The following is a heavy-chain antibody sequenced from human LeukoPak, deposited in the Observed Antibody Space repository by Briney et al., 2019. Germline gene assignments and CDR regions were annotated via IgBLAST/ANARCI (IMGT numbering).Heavy chain of an antibody. D-gene: IGHD3-10*02. J-gene: IGHJ6*04. CDR2: IRDDGSIK. CDR1: GFTFNNYG. Sequence: PGGSLRHSCAPSGFTFNNYGMHWVRQAPGKGLEWVAFIRDDGSIKYYADSVKGRFTISRDNAKNSLYLQMNSLRAEDTAVYYCAELGITMIGGVWGKGTTVTISS. CDR3: AELGITMIGGV. V-gene: IGHV3-30*02.